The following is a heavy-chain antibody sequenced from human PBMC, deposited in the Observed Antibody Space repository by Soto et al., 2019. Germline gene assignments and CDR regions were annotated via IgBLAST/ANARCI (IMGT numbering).Heavy chain of an antibody. CDR3: AKDPSPYYDILTGPGYGMDV. Sequence: GGSLRLSCAASGFTFSSYGMHWVRQAPGKGLEWVAVISYDGSNKYYADSVKGRFTISRDNSKNTLYLQMNSLRAEDTAVYYYAKDPSPYYDILTGPGYGMDVWGQGTTVTVSS. J-gene: IGHJ6*02. D-gene: IGHD3-9*01. CDR1: GFTFSSYG. CDR2: ISYDGSNK. V-gene: IGHV3-30*18.